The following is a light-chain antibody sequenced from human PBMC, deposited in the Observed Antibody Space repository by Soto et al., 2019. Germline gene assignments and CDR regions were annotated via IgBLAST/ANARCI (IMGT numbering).Light chain of an antibody. V-gene: IGKV3-20*01. J-gene: IGKJ1*01. Sequence: EIVLTQSPGTLSSSPGERATLSCRASQSVSSSYLAWYLQKPGQAPRLLIYGASSRATGIPDRFSGSGSGTDFTLTISRLEPEDFAVYYCQQYGSSRTFGQGTKVEIK. CDR2: GAS. CDR1: QSVSSSY. CDR3: QQYGSSRT.